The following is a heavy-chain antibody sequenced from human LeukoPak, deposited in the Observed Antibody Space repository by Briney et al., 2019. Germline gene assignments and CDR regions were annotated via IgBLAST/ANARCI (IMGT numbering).Heavy chain of an antibody. V-gene: IGHV5-51*01. Sequence: GESLKISCKGSGFSFTNFWIGWVRQMPGRGLEWMGIIYPGDSDIRYSPSFQGQVTISADKSISTAYLQWSSLKASDTAMYYCARRGIVGATTWYFDLWGRGTLVTVSS. D-gene: IGHD1-26*01. CDR2: IYPGDSDI. CDR3: ARRGIVGATTWYFDL. J-gene: IGHJ2*01. CDR1: GFSFTNFW.